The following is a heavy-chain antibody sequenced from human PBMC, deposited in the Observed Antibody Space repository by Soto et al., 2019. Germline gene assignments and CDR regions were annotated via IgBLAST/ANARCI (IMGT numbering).Heavy chain of an antibody. Sequence: QVQLVESGGGVVQPGRSLRLSCAASGFTFRTYDMHWVRQAPGKGLEWVADMSNDGTIKYYAESVKGRFTISRDNSKNTVSLQITSLRAEDTAVYYCAKNRFCSGRNCYWFLHLRGRGTLVTVSS. J-gene: IGHJ2*01. CDR1: GFTFRTYD. D-gene: IGHD2-15*01. V-gene: IGHV3-30*18. CDR2: MSNDGTIK. CDR3: AKNRFCSGRNCYWFLHL.